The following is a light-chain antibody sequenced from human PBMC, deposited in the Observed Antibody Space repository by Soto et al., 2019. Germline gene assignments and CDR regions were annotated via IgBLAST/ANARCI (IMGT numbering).Light chain of an antibody. V-gene: IGLV2-14*01. CDR2: DVS. CDR3: RSYASSSTVV. Sequence: QSALTQPASVSGSPGQSVTISCTGTSSDVGGYNYVSWYQQHPGKAPKLMIYDVSNRPSGVSNRFSGSKSGNTASLTISGLQAEEEAYYCCRSYASSSTVVFGGGTKLTVL. CDR1: SSDVGGYNY. J-gene: IGLJ2*01.